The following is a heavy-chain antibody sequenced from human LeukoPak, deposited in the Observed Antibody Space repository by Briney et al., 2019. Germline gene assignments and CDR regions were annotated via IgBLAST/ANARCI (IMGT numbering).Heavy chain of an antibody. CDR2: ISSSSSYI. J-gene: IGHJ4*02. D-gene: IGHD2-8*02. Sequence: PGGSLRLSCAASGFPFSSYSMNWVRQAPGKGLEWVSSISSSSSYIYYADSVKGRFTISRDNAKNSLYLQMNSLRVEDTAVYYCARLFGGVTTFDYWGQGALVTVSS. CDR3: ARLFGGVTTFDY. V-gene: IGHV3-21*01. CDR1: GFPFSSYS.